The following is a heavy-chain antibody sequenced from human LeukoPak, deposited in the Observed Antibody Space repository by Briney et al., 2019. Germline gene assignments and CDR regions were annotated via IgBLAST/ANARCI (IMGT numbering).Heavy chain of an antibody. J-gene: IGHJ4*02. CDR1: GYSFTSYW. Sequence: GESLKISCQGSGYSFTSYWIGWVRQMPGKGLEWMGIIYPGDSDTRYSPPFQGQVTISAGKSISTSYRKCSSLKATEPAMYYWARGIAAAGVTKFDYWGQGTLVAASS. CDR2: IYPGDSDT. V-gene: IGHV5-51*01. CDR3: ARGIAAAGVTKFDY. D-gene: IGHD6-13*01.